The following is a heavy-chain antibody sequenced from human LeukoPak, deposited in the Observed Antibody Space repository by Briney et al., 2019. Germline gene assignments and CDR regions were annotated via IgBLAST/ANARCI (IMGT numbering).Heavy chain of an antibody. J-gene: IGHJ3*02. CDR1: GYSSTSYS. Sequence: RESLRISCNAFGYSSTSYSIGWVREIPGNAMEWMGIIYPSDSDTRYSPSFQGQVTISADKSINTAYLQWSSLKASDTAMYYCARRRNYNAFDIWGQGTVVTVSS. D-gene: IGHD4-11*01. CDR3: ARRRNYNAFDI. CDR2: IYPSDSDT. V-gene: IGHV5-51*01.